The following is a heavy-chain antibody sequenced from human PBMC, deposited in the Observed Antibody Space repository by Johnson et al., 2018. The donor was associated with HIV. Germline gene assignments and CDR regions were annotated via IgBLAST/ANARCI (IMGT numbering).Heavy chain of an antibody. CDR2: ISSSGSTI. V-gene: IGHV3-11*04. D-gene: IGHD1-7*01. CDR3: ARDYWNYGSSASVI. CDR1: GFTFSDYY. Sequence: VQLVESGGGLVKPGGSLRLSCAASGFTFSDYYMSWIRQAPGKGLEWVSYISSSGSTIYYADSVKGRFTISRDNAKNSLYLQMNSLRAEEPAVYYWARDYWNYGSSASVIWGEWTMVTVSS. J-gene: IGHJ3*02.